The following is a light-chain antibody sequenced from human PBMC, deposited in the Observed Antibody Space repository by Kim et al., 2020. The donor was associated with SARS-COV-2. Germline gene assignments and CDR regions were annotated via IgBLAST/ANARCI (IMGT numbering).Light chain of an antibody. J-gene: IGKJ4*01. CDR1: QDISNY. CDR3: QHYDNLPLT. CDR2: DAS. Sequence: DIQMTQSPSSLSASVGDRVTITCQASQDISNYLNWYQQKLGKAPKLLIYDASNLKTGVPSRFSGSGSGTDFTFTISSLQPEDIATYYCQHYDNLPLTFGGGTKVDIK. V-gene: IGKV1-33*01.